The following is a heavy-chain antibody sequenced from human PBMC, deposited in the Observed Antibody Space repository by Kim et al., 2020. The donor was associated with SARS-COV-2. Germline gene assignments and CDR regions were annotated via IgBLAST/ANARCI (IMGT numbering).Heavy chain of an antibody. D-gene: IGHD2-2*02. CDR3: ARVFVSYTYDY. Sequence: TGYAQKCQGQVTMTRDTSTSKVYMELSSLRSEDTAVYYCARVFVSYTYDYWGQGTLVTVSS. V-gene: IGHV1-46*01. CDR2: T. J-gene: IGHJ4*02.